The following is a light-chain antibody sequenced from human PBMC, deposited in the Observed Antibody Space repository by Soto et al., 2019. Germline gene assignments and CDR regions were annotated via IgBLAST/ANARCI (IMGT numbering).Light chain of an antibody. CDR3: SSYTSSSTPYV. V-gene: IGLV2-14*01. CDR1: SSDVGAYTS. Sequence: QSALTQPASVSGSPGQSITISCTGTSSDVGAYTSVSWYQHHPDKAPKVMIYEVNKRPSGVSLRFSGSKSGNTASLTISGLQADDEAHYYCSSYTSSSTPYVFGTGTKVTVL. J-gene: IGLJ1*01. CDR2: EVN.